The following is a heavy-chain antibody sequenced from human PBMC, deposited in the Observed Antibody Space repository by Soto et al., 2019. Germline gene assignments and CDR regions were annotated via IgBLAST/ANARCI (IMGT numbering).Heavy chain of an antibody. D-gene: IGHD3-3*01. CDR1: GYTFTSYG. J-gene: IGHJ6*02. CDR3: ARINGITIFRVVIFAPDYYYGMDV. V-gene: IGHV1-18*04. CDR2: ISAYNGNT. Sequence: ASVKVSCKASGYTFTSYGISWVRQAPGQGLEWMGWISAYNGNTNYAQKLQGRVTMTTDTSTSTAYMELRSLRSDDTAVYYCARINGITIFRVVIFAPDYYYGMDVWGQGTTVTVSS.